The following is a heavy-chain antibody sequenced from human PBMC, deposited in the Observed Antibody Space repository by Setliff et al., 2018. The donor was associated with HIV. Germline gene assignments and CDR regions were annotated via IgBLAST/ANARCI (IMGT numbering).Heavy chain of an antibody. CDR1: GGSISSGSYY. Sequence: KTSETLSLTCTVSGGSISSGSYYWSWIRQPAGKGLEWIGHITDSGNTNYNPSLRRRVTISADTSKNQVSLRLRSVTAADTAVYYCARETQQSYNIVTGYNYYYGIDVWGQGTTVTVSS. D-gene: IGHD3-9*01. CDR2: ITDSGNT. V-gene: IGHV4-61*10. J-gene: IGHJ6*02. CDR3: ARETQQSYNIVTGYNYYYGIDV.